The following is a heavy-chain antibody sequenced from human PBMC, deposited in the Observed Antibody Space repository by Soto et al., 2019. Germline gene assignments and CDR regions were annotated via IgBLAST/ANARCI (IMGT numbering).Heavy chain of an antibody. CDR1: GFTLSSYN. J-gene: IGHJ6*02. CDR3: ARDHGGSTWFVGIYYYFGVDV. CDR2: IRGSSDTI. V-gene: IGHV3-48*02. D-gene: IGHD6-13*01. Sequence: EVQLVESGGGLVQPGGSLRLSCAASGFTLSSYNMNWVRQAPGKGLEWGSYIRGSSDTIYYADFVKGRFTISRDNAKNSLYLQMDSLRDEDTAVYYCARDHGGSTWFVGIYYYFGVDVWGQGTTVTVSS.